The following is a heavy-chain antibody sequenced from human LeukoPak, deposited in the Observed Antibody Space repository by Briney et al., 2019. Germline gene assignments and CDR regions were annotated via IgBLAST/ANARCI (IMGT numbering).Heavy chain of an antibody. CDR1: GGTFSSYA. V-gene: IGHV1-69*04. Sequence: ASVKVSCKASGGTFSSYAINWVRQAPGQGLEWMGRIIPILGIANYAQKFQGRVTITADKSTSTAYMEPSSLRSEDTAVYYCASLRHYGDYEGLIFDYWGQGTLVTVSS. D-gene: IGHD4-17*01. CDR2: IIPILGIA. CDR3: ASLRHYGDYEGLIFDY. J-gene: IGHJ4*02.